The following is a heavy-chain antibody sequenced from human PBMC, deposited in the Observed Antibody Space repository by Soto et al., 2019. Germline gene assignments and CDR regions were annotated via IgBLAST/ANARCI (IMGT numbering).Heavy chain of an antibody. CDR3: ARGIDKYYDFWSGPNWFDP. Sequence: PSETLSLTCAVYGGSFSGYYWSWIRQPPGKGLEWIGEINHSGSTNYNPSLKSRVTISVDTSKNQFSLKLSSVTAADTAVYYCARGIDKYYDFWSGPNWFDPWGQGTLVTVSS. CDR2: INHSGST. CDR1: GGSFSGYY. V-gene: IGHV4-34*01. D-gene: IGHD3-3*01. J-gene: IGHJ5*02.